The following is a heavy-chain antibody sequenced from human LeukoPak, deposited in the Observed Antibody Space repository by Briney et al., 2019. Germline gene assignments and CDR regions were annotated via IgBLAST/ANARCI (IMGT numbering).Heavy chain of an antibody. Sequence: SETLSLTCTVSGGSISSYYWSWIRQPPGKGLEWIGYIYYSGSTNYNPSLKSRVTISVDTSKNQFSLKLSSVTAADTAVYYCARGRDYGDSNWFDPWGQGTLVTVSS. CDR3: ARGRDYGDSNWFDP. J-gene: IGHJ5*02. V-gene: IGHV4-59*01. D-gene: IGHD4-17*01. CDR2: IYYSGST. CDR1: GGSISSYY.